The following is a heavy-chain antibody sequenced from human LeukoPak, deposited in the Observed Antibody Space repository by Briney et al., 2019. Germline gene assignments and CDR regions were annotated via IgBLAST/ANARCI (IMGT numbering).Heavy chain of an antibody. J-gene: IGHJ5*02. D-gene: IGHD6-13*01. V-gene: IGHV3-33*01. CDR2: MWYDGSIT. CDR1: GLNFSTYG. CDR3: ARGQQLVKTA. Sequence: PGGALRLSSAEAGLNFSTYGMHCVGQHLGEELQWVAVMWYDGSITDCADSVRCRFTISRDNSTNTLYLQMGSLRAEDTALYYGARGQQLVKTAWGQGTLVSVSS.